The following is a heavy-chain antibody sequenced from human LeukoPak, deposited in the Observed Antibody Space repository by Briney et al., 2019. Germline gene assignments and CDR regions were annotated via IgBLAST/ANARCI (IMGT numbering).Heavy chain of an antibody. D-gene: IGHD3-22*01. CDR2: IYDSGNT. CDR1: GFSISSNYY. Sequence: SETLSLTCAVSGFSISSNYYWGWIRKPPGKGLDWIGTIYDSGNTYYNPSLKSRVTISVDTSKNQFSLKLSSVTAADTAVYYSARSPDSPDYFDSSGCDYWGQGTLVTVSS. V-gene: IGHV4-38-2*01. CDR3: ARSPDSPDYFDSSGCDY. J-gene: IGHJ4*02.